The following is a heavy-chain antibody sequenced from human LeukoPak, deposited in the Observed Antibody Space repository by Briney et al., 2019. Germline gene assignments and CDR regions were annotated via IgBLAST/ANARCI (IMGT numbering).Heavy chain of an antibody. J-gene: IGHJ4*02. D-gene: IGHD2-8*01. V-gene: IGHV3-30-3*01. CDR1: GFTFSSYA. Sequence: GRSLRLSCAASGFTFSSYAVHWVRQAPGKGLEWVAVISYDGSNKYYADSVKGRFTISRDNSKNTLYLQMNSLRAEDTAVYYCARGRIGYCTNGVCYTAHAFDYWGQGTLVTVSS. CDR2: ISYDGSNK. CDR3: ARGRIGYCTNGVCYTAHAFDY.